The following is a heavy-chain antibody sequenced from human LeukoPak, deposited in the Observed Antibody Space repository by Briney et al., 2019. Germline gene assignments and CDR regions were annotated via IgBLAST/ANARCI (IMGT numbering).Heavy chain of an antibody. J-gene: IGHJ6*03. CDR3: ARDHGFGELYYYYYYMDV. D-gene: IGHD3-10*01. V-gene: IGHV1-18*01. CDR2: ISAYNGNT. Sequence: GASVKVSCKASGYTFTSYGISWVRQAPGQGLEWMGWISAYNGNTNYAQKLQGRVTMTTDTSTSTAYMELRSLRSDDTAVYYCARDHGFGELYYYYYYMDVWGKGTTVTVSS. CDR1: GYTFTSYG.